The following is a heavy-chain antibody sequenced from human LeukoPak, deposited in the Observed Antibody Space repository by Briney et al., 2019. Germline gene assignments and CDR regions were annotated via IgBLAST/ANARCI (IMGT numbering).Heavy chain of an antibody. V-gene: IGHV4-59*08. Sequence: SETLSLTCAVSGASITGYYWTWIRQSPGKRPEWLAYVRYTGSPNYNPSLKSRFTILVDTSKNQFSLKLTSVTAADTAVYYCARHVAPDMDYFDYWGPGTLVTVSP. D-gene: IGHD2-15*01. J-gene: IGHJ4*02. CDR3: ARHVAPDMDYFDY. CDR2: VRYTGSP. CDR1: GASITGYY.